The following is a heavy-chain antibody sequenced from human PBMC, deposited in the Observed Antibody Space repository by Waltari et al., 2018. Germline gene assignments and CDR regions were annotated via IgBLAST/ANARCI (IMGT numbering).Heavy chain of an antibody. CDR1: GGSISSSSYY. V-gene: IGHV4-39*02. J-gene: IGHJ3*02. D-gene: IGHD4-17*01. CDR3: ARDSTVTTLGIDI. Sequence: QLQLQESGPGLVKPSETLSLTCTVSGGSISSSSYYWGWIRQPPGKGLEWIGSISYSGTTYYDPSLKSRVTISVDTSKNQFSLKLSSVTAADTAVYYCARDSTVTTLGIDIWGQGTMVTVSS. CDR2: ISYSGTT.